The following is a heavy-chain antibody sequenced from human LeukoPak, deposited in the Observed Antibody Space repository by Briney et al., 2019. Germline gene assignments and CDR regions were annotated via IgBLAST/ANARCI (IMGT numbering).Heavy chain of an antibody. J-gene: IGHJ4*02. Sequence: GGSLRLSCAASGFTFSSYAMHWVRQAPGKGLEYVSAISSSGDSTYYANSVRGRFTISRDNSRNTLYLQMGSLRAEDTAVYYCASSYGSNKNPFEYWGQGTLVTVSS. CDR1: GFTFSSYA. V-gene: IGHV3-64*01. CDR2: ISSSGDST. D-gene: IGHD4-23*01. CDR3: ASSYGSNKNPFEY.